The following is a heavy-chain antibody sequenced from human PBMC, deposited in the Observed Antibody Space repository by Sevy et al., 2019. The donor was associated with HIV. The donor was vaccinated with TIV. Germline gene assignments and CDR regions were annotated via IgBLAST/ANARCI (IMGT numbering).Heavy chain of an antibody. Sequence: GGSLRLSCTASGFTFGDYCMSWVRQAPGKGLEWVAFLKSDVYGGTVDHVASVRGRFVISRDDSKTIAYLQMNDLKTEDTGVDYCTRGKAAQSIFDYWGQGALVTVSS. CDR3: TRGKAAQSIFDY. V-gene: IGHV3-49*04. CDR2: LKSDVYGGTV. D-gene: IGHD3-16*01. J-gene: IGHJ4*02. CDR1: GFTFGDYC.